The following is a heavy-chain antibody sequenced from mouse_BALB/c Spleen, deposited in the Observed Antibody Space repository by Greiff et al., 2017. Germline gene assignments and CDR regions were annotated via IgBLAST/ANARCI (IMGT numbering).Heavy chain of an antibody. CDR3: ARAGDYYGSSFAY. J-gene: IGHJ3*01. CDR2: ISSGGST. D-gene: IGHD1-1*01. Sequence: EVKLVESGGGLVKPGGSLKLSCAASGFTFSSYAMSWVRQTPEKRLEWVASISSGGSTYYPDSVKGRFTISRDNARNILYLQMSSLRSEDTAMYYCARAGDYYGSSFAYWGEGNLVTVSA. CDR1: GFTFSSYA. V-gene: IGHV5-6-5*01.